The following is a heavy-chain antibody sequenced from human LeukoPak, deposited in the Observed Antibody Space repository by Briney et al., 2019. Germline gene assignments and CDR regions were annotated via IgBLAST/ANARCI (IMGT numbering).Heavy chain of an antibody. CDR1: GYSFSSYW. V-gene: IGHV5-51*01. D-gene: IGHD5-24*01. CDR3: ARASRDGYNQNFDY. J-gene: IGHJ4*02. Sequence: GESLKISCKGIGYSFSSYWNAWVRQRPGKGLEWMGIIYSGGSETRYDPSFQGQVTISAGSSTSTAYLQWSSLRASDTAMYYCARASRDGYNQNFDYWGQGTLVTVSS. CDR2: IYSGGSET.